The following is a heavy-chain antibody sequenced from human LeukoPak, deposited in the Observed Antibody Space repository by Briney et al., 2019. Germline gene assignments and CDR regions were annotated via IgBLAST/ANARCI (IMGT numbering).Heavy chain of an antibody. D-gene: IGHD6-13*01. J-gene: IGHJ4*02. V-gene: IGHV3-30*02. CDR1: GFTFSSYG. Sequence: GGSLRLSCAASGFTFSSYGMHWVRQAPGKGLEWVAFIRYDGTNKYYADSVKGRFTISRDNSKNTLYLQMNSLRAEDTAVYYCARARAPPAAAVLGFDYWGQGTLVTVSS. CDR2: IRYDGTNK. CDR3: ARARAPPAAAVLGFDY.